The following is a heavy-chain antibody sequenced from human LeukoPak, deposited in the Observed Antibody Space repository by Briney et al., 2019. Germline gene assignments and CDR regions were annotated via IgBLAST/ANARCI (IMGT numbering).Heavy chain of an antibody. CDR3: ARAIVVVPARRYDYYGMDV. CDR2: ISAYNGNT. V-gene: IGHV1-18*01. D-gene: IGHD2-2*01. Sequence: ASVKVSCKASGYTFTSYGISWVRQAPGQGLEWMGWISAYNGNTNYAQKLQGRVTMTTDTSTSTAYMELRSLRSDDTAVYYCARAIVVVPARRYDYYGMDVWGQGTTVTVSS. J-gene: IGHJ6*02. CDR1: GYTFTSYG.